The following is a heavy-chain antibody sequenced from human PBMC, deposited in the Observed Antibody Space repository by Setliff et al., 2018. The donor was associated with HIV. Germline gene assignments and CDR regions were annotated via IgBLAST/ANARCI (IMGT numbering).Heavy chain of an antibody. Sequence: ASVKVSCKPSGHTFSNSDIHWVRRATGQGLEWMGWMNPNSGVTGYALKFHDRVTMTRDTSMSTAYLELRTLTSEDTAVYYCASGKGVGGVVITDGLDVWGKGTTVTVSS. CDR3: ASGKGVGGVVITDGLDV. V-gene: IGHV1-8*02. CDR1: GHTFSNSD. CDR2: MNPNSGVT. J-gene: IGHJ6*04. D-gene: IGHD3-10*01.